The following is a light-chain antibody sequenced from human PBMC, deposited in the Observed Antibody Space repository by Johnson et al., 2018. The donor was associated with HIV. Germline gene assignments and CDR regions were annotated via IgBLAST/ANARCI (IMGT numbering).Light chain of an antibody. CDR2: DNN. V-gene: IGLV1-51*01. CDR3: GTWDSSLSAGV. J-gene: IGLJ1*01. CDR1: SSNIGSND. Sequence: QSVLTQPPSVSAAPGQKVTVSCSGSSSNIGSNDVSWYQQFPGAAPKLLIYDNNKRPSGIPDRFSGSKSGTSATLGITGLQTGDEADYYCGTWDSSLSAGVFGTGTKVTVL.